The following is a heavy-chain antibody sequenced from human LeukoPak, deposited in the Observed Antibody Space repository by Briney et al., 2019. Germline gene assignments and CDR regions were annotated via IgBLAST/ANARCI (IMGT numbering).Heavy chain of an antibody. Sequence: ASVKVSCKASGYTFTGYYMHWVRQAPGQGLEWMGGIIPIFGTANYAQKFQGRVTITADESTSTAYMELSSLRSEDTAVYYCARDIGPYSSSPFDYWGQGTLVTVSS. CDR3: ARDIGPYSSSPFDY. CDR2: IIPIFGTA. CDR1: GYTFTGYY. D-gene: IGHD6-6*01. J-gene: IGHJ4*02. V-gene: IGHV1-69*13.